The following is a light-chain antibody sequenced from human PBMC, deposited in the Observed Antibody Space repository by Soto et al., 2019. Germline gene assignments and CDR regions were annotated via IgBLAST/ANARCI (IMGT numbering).Light chain of an antibody. J-gene: IGKJ3*01. V-gene: IGKV3-11*01. CDR1: QSVSNY. CDR3: QQRYHWPLT. Sequence: EIVLTQTPATLSLSPGDSATLSCGASQSVSNYLALYQQKPGQSPRLLIYDASNRATGIPARFIGSGSGKDFTLTISILEPKDFAVYYGQQRYHWPLTFGPGTKVDFK. CDR2: DAS.